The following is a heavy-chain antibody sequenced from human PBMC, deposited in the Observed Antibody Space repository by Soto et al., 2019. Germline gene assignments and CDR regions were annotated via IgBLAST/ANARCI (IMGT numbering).Heavy chain of an antibody. CDR2: IYYSGTT. CDR1: GGSTSSRSYF. CDR3: ASSAYCGTTYCPPGWQYYFVS. V-gene: IGHV4-39*01. D-gene: IGHD1-7*01. J-gene: IGHJ4*02. Sequence: SETLSLTCTVSGGSTSSRSYFWGWIRQPPGKGLEWIGSIYYSGTTYYKPSLKSRVTLSVDMSKNQFSLELSSVTAADTAVYYCASSAYCGTTYCPPGWQYYFVSWGQGSLVTVSS.